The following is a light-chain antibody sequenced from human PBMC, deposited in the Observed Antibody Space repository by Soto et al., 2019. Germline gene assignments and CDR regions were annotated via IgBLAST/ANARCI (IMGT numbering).Light chain of an antibody. CDR1: QGIGDT. CDR2: DTS. CDR3: HQRSNWPPDT. J-gene: IGKJ5*01. V-gene: IGKV3-11*01. Sequence: EVVMTQSPATLSVSPGEGVTLFCRANQGIGDTLAWYQHKPGQTPRLLIYDTSTRATGVPARFSGSGSGTDFTLTITSLEPEDFAIYYCHQRSNWPPDTFGQGTRLEIK.